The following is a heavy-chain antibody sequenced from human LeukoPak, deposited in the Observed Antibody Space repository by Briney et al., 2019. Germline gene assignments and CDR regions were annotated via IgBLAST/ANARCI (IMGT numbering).Heavy chain of an antibody. J-gene: IGHJ4*02. V-gene: IGHV7-4-1*02. CDR1: GYTFTNYP. CDR3: ARGGYSRGQGSPFDY. D-gene: IGHD6-19*01. CDR2: INTNTGSP. Sequence: GASVKVSCKTSGYTFTNYPMIWVRQAPGQGLECMGWINTNTGSPTFVQGFTGRFVFSLDTSVSAAYLQISSLKAEDTAVYYCARGGYSRGQGSPFDYWGQGTLVTVSS.